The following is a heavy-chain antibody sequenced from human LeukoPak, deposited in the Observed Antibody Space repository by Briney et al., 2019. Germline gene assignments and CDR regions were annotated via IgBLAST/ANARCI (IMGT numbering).Heavy chain of an antibody. V-gene: IGHV3-21*01. CDR1: GFTFSSYS. CDR2: ISSSSSYK. Sequence: GGSLRLSCVASGFTFSSYSMNWLGQGPGKGLEWVSSISSSSSYKYYTDSVKGRFTISRDNAKNSLYLQMNSLRAEDTAVYYCVMDMDVWGQGTTVTVSS. J-gene: IGHJ6*02. CDR3: VMDMDV.